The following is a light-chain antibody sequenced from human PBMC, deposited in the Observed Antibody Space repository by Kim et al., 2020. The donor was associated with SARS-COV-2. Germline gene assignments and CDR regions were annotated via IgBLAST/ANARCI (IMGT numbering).Light chain of an antibody. CDR1: SSYFGTYNY. J-gene: IGLJ1*01. Sequence: GKTITIPCTGTSSYFGTYNYFSWYQQYPGKAPKLMIYDVNKWPSGVSNRFSGSKSGNTASLTISGLQAEDEADYYCSSYATSRSYVFGTGTKVTVL. CDR3: SSYATSRSYV. CDR2: DVN. V-gene: IGLV2-14*04.